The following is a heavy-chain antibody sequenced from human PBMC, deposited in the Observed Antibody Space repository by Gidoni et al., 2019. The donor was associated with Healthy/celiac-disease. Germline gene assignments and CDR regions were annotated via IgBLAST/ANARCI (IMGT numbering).Heavy chain of an antibody. J-gene: IGHJ6*04. V-gene: IGHV6-1*01. D-gene: IGHD2-2*01. CDR1: GDSVSSNSAA. Sequence: QVQLQQSGPGLVKPSQTLSLTCAISGDSVSSNSAAWHWIRQSPSRGLEWLGRTYYRSKWYNDYAVSVKSRITINPDTSKNQFSLQLNSVTPEDTAVYYCARGPGAKTAHTFYYYYGMDVWGKGTTVTVSS. CDR3: ARGPGAKTAHTFYYYYGMDV. CDR2: TYYRSKWYN.